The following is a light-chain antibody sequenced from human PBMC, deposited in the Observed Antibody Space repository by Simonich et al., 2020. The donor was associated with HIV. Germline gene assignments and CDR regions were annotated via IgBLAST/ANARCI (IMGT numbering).Light chain of an antibody. V-gene: IGKV3D-20*01. CDR2: DAS. J-gene: IGKJ2*01. CDR3: QQYCSSPYT. CDR1: QSVSSNY. Sequence: EIVLTQSPGTLSLSPGEGATLSCRASQSVSSNYLAWYQQTPGLAPRLLIYDASSRATGIPDRFSGFGSGTDFTLTISRLEPEDFAVYYCQQYCSSPYTFGQGTKLEIK.